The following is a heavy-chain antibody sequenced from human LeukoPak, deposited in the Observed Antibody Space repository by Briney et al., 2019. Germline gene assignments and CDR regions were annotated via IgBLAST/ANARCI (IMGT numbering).Heavy chain of an antibody. CDR2: FDPEDGET. CDR1: GYTLTELS. CDR3: ATDRSGSHYGNAFDI. Sequence: ASVKVSCKVSGYTLTELSMHWVRQAPGKGLEWMGGFDPEDGETIYAQKFQGRVTMTRDTSISTAYMELSRLRSDDTAVYYCATDRSGSHYGNAFDIWGQGTMVTVSS. V-gene: IGHV1-24*01. J-gene: IGHJ3*02. D-gene: IGHD1-26*01.